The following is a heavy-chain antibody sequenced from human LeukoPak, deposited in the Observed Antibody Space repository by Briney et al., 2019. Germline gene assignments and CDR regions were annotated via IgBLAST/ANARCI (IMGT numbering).Heavy chain of an antibody. D-gene: IGHD6-13*01. V-gene: IGHV3-21*01. CDR1: GFTFSSYS. J-gene: IGHJ4*02. CDR3: ARARIAAAATGGY. CDR2: ISSSSSYI. Sequence: GGSLRLSCAASGFTFSSYSMNWVRQAPGKGLEWVSSISSSSSYIYYADSVKGRFTISRDNAKNSLYLQMNSLRAEDTAAYYCARARIAAAATGGYWGQGTLVTVSS.